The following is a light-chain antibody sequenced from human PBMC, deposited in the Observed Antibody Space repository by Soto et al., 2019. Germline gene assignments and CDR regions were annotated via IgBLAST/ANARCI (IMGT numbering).Light chain of an antibody. CDR2: GAS. V-gene: IGKV3-15*01. CDR3: QQYNNWPRT. J-gene: IGKJ1*01. Sequence: EVVMTQSPATLSVSPGERATLSCRASRGIGSTLAWYQQKPGQTPRLLIYGASTRATGIPARFSGSGSGTEFTLTINSLQSQDFEVYYCQQYNNWPRTFGQGTKVDIX. CDR1: RGIGST.